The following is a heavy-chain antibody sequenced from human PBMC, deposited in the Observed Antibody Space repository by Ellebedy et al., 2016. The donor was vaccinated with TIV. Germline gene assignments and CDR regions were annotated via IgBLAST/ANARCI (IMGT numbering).Heavy chain of an antibody. CDR3: ARPQLRYFRYGMDV. J-gene: IGHJ6*02. CDR1: GFTFSSYA. D-gene: IGHD3-9*01. Sequence: PGGSLRLSCAASGFTFSSYAMHWVRQAPGKGLEWVAVISYDGSNKYYADSVKGRFTISRDNSKNTLYLQMNSLRAEDTAVYYCARPQLRYFRYGMDVWGQGTTVTVSS. CDR2: ISYDGSNK. V-gene: IGHV3-30-3*01.